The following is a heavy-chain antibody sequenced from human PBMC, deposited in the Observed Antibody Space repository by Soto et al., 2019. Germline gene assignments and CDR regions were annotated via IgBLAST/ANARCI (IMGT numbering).Heavy chain of an antibody. CDR3: AREEYSNYELDY. Sequence: GASVKVSCKASGYTFTSYYMHWVRQAPGQGLEWMGIINPSGGSTSYAQMFQGRVTMTRDTSTSTVYMELSSLRSEDTAVYYCAREEYSNYELDYWGQGTLVTVSS. J-gene: IGHJ4*02. CDR1: GYTFTSYY. V-gene: IGHV1-46*01. CDR2: INPSGGST. D-gene: IGHD4-4*01.